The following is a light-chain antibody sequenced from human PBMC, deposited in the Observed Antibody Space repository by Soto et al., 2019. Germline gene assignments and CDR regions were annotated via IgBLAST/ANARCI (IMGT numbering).Light chain of an antibody. Sequence: DIQMTQSPSTLSGSVGDRVTITCRASQTISSWLAWYQQKPGKAPKLLIYKASTLKSGVPSRFSGSGSGTDFILTISSLQPEDVATYYCQQANSFPWTFGQGTKVDI. V-gene: IGKV1-5*03. CDR3: QQANSFPWT. CDR1: QTISSW. J-gene: IGKJ1*01. CDR2: KAS.